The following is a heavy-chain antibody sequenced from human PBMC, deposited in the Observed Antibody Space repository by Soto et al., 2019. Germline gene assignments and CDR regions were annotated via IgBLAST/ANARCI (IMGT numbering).Heavy chain of an antibody. J-gene: IGHJ5*02. CDR1: GGSISSGDYY. CDR3: ARVSTMTSYNWFDP. D-gene: IGHD3-22*01. CDR2: IYYSGST. V-gene: IGHV4-30-4*01. Sequence: SEPLSLTCTVSGGSISSGDYYWSRIRQPPGKGLEWIGYIYYSGSTYYNPSLKSRVTISVDTSKNQFSLKLSSVTAADTAVYYCARVSTMTSYNWFDPWGQGTLVTVSS.